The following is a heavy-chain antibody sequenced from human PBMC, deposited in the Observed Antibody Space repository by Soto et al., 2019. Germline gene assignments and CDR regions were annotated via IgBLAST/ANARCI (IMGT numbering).Heavy chain of an antibody. CDR1: GFTFSNYA. CDR3: AKVAPSGWYPDH. V-gene: IGHV3-23*01. CDR2: LSGSGVTT. Sequence: EVPLLESGGGLVQPGGSLRLSCAASGFTFSNYAMSWVRQTPGKGLDWVSALSGSGVTTYYAESVKGRFTISRDNSKNTLYLQMNSLRAEDTAVYYCAKVAPSGWYPDHWGQGTLVTVSS. D-gene: IGHD6-19*01. J-gene: IGHJ1*01.